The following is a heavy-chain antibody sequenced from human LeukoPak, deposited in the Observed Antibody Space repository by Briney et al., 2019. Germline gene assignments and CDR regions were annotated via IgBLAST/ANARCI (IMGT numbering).Heavy chain of an antibody. Sequence: PGGSLRLSCAASGFTFRNAWMSWVRQAPGKGLEWVGRIKRKSDGGTTYYGAPVKGRFTISRDDSQNTLYLQMNSLKTEDTAIYYCTTENYADYVLDYWGQGTLVTVSS. CDR1: GFTFRNAW. J-gene: IGHJ4*02. V-gene: IGHV3-15*06. D-gene: IGHD4-17*01. CDR3: TTENYADYVLDY. CDR2: IKRKSDGGTT.